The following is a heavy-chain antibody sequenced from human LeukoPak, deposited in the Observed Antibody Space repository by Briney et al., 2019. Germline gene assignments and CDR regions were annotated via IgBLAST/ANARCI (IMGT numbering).Heavy chain of an antibody. D-gene: IGHD2-8*01. CDR2: INPNSGGT. J-gene: IGHJ4*02. V-gene: IGHV1-2*02. CDR3: ARAWDVYAIGRGRDY. CDR1: GYTFTGYY. Sequence: GASVKVSCKASGYTFTGYYMHWVRQAPGQGLEWMGWINPNSGGTNYAQKFQGRVTMTRDTSISTAYMELSRLRSDGTAVYYCARAWDVYAIGRGRDYWGQGTLVTVSS.